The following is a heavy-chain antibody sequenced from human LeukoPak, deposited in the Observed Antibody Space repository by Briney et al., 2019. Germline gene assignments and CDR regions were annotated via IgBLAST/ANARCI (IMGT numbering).Heavy chain of an antibody. CDR3: ARAQGGRYCSSTSCYHTGDLFDY. CDR2: IYTSGST. Sequence: PSETLSLTCTVSGGSISSGSYYWSWIRQPAGKGLEWIGRIYTSGSTNYNPSLKSRVTISVDTSKNQFSLKLSSVTAADTAVYYCARAQGGRYCSSTSCYHTGDLFDYWGQGTLVTVSS. V-gene: IGHV4-61*02. D-gene: IGHD2-2*01. CDR1: GGSISSGSYY. J-gene: IGHJ4*02.